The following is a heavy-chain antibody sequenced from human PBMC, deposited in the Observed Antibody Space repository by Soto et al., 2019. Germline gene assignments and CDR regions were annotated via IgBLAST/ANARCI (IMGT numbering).Heavy chain of an antibody. CDR3: AKDSPVSGNYQDLDY. CDR1: GFTFSGYA. CDR2: LTPGGETT. D-gene: IGHD1-26*01. V-gene: IGHV3-23*01. Sequence: GGSLRLSCAASGFTFSGYAMTWVRQAPGKWLEWVSALTPGGETTYHIDSVKGRFTISRDNAKNTLYLQMNSLTDADTAVYYCAKDSPVSGNYQDLDYWGPGXLVTVYS. J-gene: IGHJ4*02.